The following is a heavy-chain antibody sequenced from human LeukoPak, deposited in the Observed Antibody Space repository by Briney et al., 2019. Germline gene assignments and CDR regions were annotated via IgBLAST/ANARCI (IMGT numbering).Heavy chain of an antibody. Sequence: ASVKVSCKASGYSFTSYYMHWVRQAPGQGLEWMGIINPSGGSTSYAQKFQGRVTMTRDTSTSTVYMELSSLRSEDTAVYYCARADYGDYVLGYWGQGTLVTVSS. CDR3: ARADYGDYVLGY. V-gene: IGHV1-46*01. D-gene: IGHD4-17*01. J-gene: IGHJ4*02. CDR1: GYSFTSYY. CDR2: INPSGGST.